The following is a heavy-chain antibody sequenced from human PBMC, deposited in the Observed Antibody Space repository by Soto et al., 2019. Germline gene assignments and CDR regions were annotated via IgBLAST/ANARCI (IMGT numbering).Heavy chain of an antibody. CDR3: ARDRGLTSASGSNNWFDP. D-gene: IGHD3-10*01. J-gene: IGHJ5*02. CDR2: INPNSGGT. Sequence: ASVKVSCKASGYTFTGYYMHWVRQAPGQGLEWLGWINPNSGGTNYAQKFQGRVTMTRDTSISTAYMELSRLRSDDTAVYYCARDRGLTSASGSNNWFDPWGQGTLVTVSS. V-gene: IGHV1-2*02. CDR1: GYTFTGYY.